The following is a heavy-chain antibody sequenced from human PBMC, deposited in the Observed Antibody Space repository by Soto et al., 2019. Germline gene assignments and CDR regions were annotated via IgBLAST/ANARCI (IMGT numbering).Heavy chain of an antibody. D-gene: IGHD3-10*01. Sequence: PGGSLRLSCAASGFTFSIFAMSWVRQSPGKGLEWVSTISGSGGSTYYADAVKGRFTISRDNSKNTLYLKMNSLRAEDTAVYYCARDQGSYYGSGSYYAYYYYGMDVWGQGTTVTVSS. CDR1: GFTFSIFA. CDR3: ARDQGSYYGSGSYYAYYYYGMDV. CDR2: ISGSGGST. J-gene: IGHJ6*02. V-gene: IGHV3-23*01.